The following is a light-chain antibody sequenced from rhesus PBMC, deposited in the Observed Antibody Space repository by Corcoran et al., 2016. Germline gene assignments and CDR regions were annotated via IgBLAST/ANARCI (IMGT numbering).Light chain of an antibody. CDR1: QDISRY. J-gene: IGKJ1*01. Sequence: DIQMTQSSSSLSASVGDTVTITCRASQDISRYLNWFQQKPGKAPKLLIYTASNLESGVPSRFSGSGSGTEFTLTLSILQPEDFASYYGLQHKSYPRTFGQGTKVEIK. V-gene: IGKV1-28*02. CDR2: TAS. CDR3: LQHKSYPRT.